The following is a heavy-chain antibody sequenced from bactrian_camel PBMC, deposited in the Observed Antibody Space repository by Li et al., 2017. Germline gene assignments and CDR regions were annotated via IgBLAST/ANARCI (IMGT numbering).Heavy chain of an antibody. CDR1: GYNALYLC. CDR2: IDSAGVT. V-gene: IGHV3S53*01. CDR3: AATNPFAAVVTCELGAFEL. D-gene: IGHD2*01. J-gene: IGHJ4*01. Sequence: HVQLVESGGGSVQAGGSLRLSCAVSGYNALYLCMGWFRQAPGKEREEIARIDSAGVTIYADSVKGRASISKDNAKSTLALRMNSLRSEDTALYYCAATNPFAAVVTCELGAFELWGKGTQVTVS.